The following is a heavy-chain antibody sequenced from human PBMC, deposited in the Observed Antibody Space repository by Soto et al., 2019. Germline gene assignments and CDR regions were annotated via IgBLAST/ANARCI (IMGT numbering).Heavy chain of an antibody. D-gene: IGHD5-12*01. Sequence: PGGSLRLSWSASGFTFSSYAMSWARQAPGKGLEWVSVISGNGDTTYYAESVKGRFTISRDNSQNTVYLQMNSLRAEDTAVYYCAKDYYSGYEWRDYYHGMDVWGQGTTVT. CDR2: ISGNGDTT. CDR1: GFTFSSYA. J-gene: IGHJ6*02. CDR3: AKDYYSGYEWRDYYHGMDV. V-gene: IGHV3-23*01.